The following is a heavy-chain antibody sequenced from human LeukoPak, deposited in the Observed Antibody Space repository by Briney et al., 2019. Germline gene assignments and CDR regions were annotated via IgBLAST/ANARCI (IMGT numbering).Heavy chain of an antibody. D-gene: IGHD2-2*02. V-gene: IGHV4-31*03. CDR1: GGSISSGGYY. CDR3: ARSEVVPAAIRYYYYYYGMDV. CDR2: IYYSGST. J-gene: IGHJ6*02. Sequence: SETLSLTCTVSGGSISSGGYYWSWIRQHPGKGLEWIGYIYYSGSTYYNPSLKSRVTISVDTSKNQFSLKLSSVTAADTAVYYCARSEVVPAAIRYYYYYYGMDVWGQGTTVTVSS.